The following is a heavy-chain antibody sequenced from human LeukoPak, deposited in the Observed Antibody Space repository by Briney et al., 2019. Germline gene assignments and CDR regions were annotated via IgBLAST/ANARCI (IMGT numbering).Heavy chain of an antibody. J-gene: IGHJ5*02. CDR2: IYYSGST. D-gene: IGHD5-12*01. CDR1: GGSISSYY. V-gene: IGHV4-59*01. CDR3: ARERHSGHDYPNHWFDP. Sequence: SETLSLTCTVSGGSISSYYWSWIRQPPGKGLEWIGYIYYSGSTNYNPSLKSRVTISVDTSKNQFSLKLSSVTAADTAVYYCARERHSGHDYPNHWFDPWGQGTLVTVSS.